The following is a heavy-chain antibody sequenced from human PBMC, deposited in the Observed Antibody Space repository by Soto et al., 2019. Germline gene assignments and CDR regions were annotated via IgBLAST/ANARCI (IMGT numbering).Heavy chain of an antibody. CDR2: ISGSGGST. CDR3: ANTHTRPNWFDP. J-gene: IGHJ5*02. D-gene: IGHD3-3*01. Sequence: EVQLLESGGGLVQPGGSLRLSCAASGFTFSSYAMSWVRQAPGKGLEWVSAISGSGGSTYYADSVKGRFTISRDNSKNTLYLQMNSLRAEDTAINYCANTHTRPNWFDPWGQGTLVTVSS. CDR1: GFTFSSYA. V-gene: IGHV3-23*01.